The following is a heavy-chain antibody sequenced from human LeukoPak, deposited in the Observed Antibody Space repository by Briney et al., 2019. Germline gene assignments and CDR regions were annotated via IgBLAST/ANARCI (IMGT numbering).Heavy chain of an antibody. CDR1: GYTFTSYG. J-gene: IGHJ4*02. CDR2: ISAYNGNT. CDR3: ARDKGSPYYYDSSGCDY. D-gene: IGHD3-22*01. V-gene: IGHV1-18*01. Sequence: ASVKVSCKASGYTFTSYGISWVRQAPGQGLEWMGWISAYNGNTNYAQKLLGRVTMTTDTSTSTAYMELRSLRSDDTAVYYCARDKGSPYYYDSSGCDYWGQGTLVTVSS.